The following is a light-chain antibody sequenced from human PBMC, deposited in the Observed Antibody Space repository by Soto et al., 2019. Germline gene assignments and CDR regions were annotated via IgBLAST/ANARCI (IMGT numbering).Light chain of an antibody. CDR1: QSIRTY. CDR3: QQSYITPRT. J-gene: IGKJ1*01. V-gene: IGKV1-39*01. Sequence: IQMPQSPSSLSASVGDRVNISCRASQSIRTYLNWYQQKPGKPPKLLIYASSILQSGVTSRFSGSGSETDFTLTISSLQPEDFATDHCQQSYITPRTFGQGTKV. CDR2: ASS.